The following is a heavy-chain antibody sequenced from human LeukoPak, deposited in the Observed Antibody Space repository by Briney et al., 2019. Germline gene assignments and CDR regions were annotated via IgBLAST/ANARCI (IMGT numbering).Heavy chain of an antibody. CDR1: GGSISSYY. Sequence: SETLSLTCTVSGGSISSYYWSWIRQPPGKGLECIGYIYYSGSTNYNPSLKSRVTISVDTSKNQFSLKLSSVTAADTAVYYCARDVGPRIAVGVVFDYWGQGTLVTVSS. CDR2: IYYSGST. V-gene: IGHV4-59*01. CDR3: ARDVGPRIAVGVVFDY. J-gene: IGHJ4*02. D-gene: IGHD6-19*01.